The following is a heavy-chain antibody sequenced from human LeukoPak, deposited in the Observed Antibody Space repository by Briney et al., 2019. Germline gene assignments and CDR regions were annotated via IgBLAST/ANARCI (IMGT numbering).Heavy chain of an antibody. Sequence: ASVKVSCKASGYTFTGYYMHWVRQAPGQGLEWMGWINPNSGGTNYAQKFQGRVTMTRDTSIGTAYMELSRLRSDDTAVYYCATYSGSYPWRAQGLSYMDVWGKGTTVTVSS. CDR1: GYTFTGYY. D-gene: IGHD1-26*01. J-gene: IGHJ6*03. V-gene: IGHV1-2*02. CDR2: INPNSGGT. CDR3: ATYSGSYPWRAQGLSYMDV.